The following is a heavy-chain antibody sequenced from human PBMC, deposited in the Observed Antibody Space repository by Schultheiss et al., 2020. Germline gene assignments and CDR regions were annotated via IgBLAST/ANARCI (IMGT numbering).Heavy chain of an antibody. D-gene: IGHD6-13*01. V-gene: IGHV3-11*01. Sequence: SLQISCAASGFTFSDYYMSWIRQAPGKGLEWVSYISSSGSTIYYADSVKGRFTISRDNAKNSLYLQMNSLRAEDTAVYYCARRSYSSIAAAGSDYWGQGTLVTVSS. CDR3: ARRSYSSIAAAGSDY. J-gene: IGHJ4*02. CDR1: GFTFSDYY. CDR2: ISSSGSTI.